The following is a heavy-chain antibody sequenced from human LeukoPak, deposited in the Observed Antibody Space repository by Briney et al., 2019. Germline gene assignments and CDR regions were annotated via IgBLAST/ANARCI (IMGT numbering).Heavy chain of an antibody. D-gene: IGHD6-13*01. CDR2: IYYSGST. V-gene: IGHV4-59*01. CDR3: ASYIAALDY. J-gene: IGHJ4*02. Sequence: SETLSLTCTVSGGSISSYYWSWIRQPPGKGLEWIGYIYYSGSTNYNPSLKSRVTISVDTSKNQFSLKLSSVTAADTAVHYCASYIAALDYWGQGTLVTVSS. CDR1: GGSISSYY.